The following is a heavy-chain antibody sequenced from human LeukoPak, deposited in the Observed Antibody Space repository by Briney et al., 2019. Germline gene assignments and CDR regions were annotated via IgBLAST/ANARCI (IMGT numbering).Heavy chain of an antibody. CDR2: IRCKANSYAT. J-gene: IGHJ3*02. V-gene: IGHV3-73*01. D-gene: IGHD3-9*01. Sequence: GGSLRLSCAASGFTCSGSAMHWVRQASGKGLEWVGRIRCKANSYATAYAASVKGRFTISRDDSKNTAYLQMNSLKTEDTAVYYCTILRYFDWLLYPNAFDIWGQGTMVTVSS. CDR3: TILRYFDWLLYPNAFDI. CDR1: GFTCSGSA.